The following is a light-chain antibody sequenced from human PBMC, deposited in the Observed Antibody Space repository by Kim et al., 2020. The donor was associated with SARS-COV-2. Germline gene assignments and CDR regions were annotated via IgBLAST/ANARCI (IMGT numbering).Light chain of an antibody. Sequence: AIQMTQSPSSLSASVGDRVTITCRASQDISNELGWYLQKPGKAPELLIYGASTVQSGVPSRFSGSGFGTDFTLTISSLQPEDFATYYCLQDYNYPLAFGRGTRLEIK. J-gene: IGKJ5*01. CDR1: QDISNE. CDR3: LQDYNYPLA. V-gene: IGKV1-6*01. CDR2: GAS.